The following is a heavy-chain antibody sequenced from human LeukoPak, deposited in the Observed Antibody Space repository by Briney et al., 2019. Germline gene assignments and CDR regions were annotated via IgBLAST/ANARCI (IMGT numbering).Heavy chain of an antibody. CDR3: ARHRTSSGYYSYFDY. D-gene: IGHD3-22*01. V-gene: IGHV4-34*01. CDR2: INHSGST. J-gene: IGHJ4*02. Sequence: SETLSLTCAVYGGSFSGYYWSWIRQPPGKGLEWIGEINHSGSTNYSPSLKSRVTISVDTSKKQFSLKLSSVTAADTAVYYCARHRTSSGYYSYFDYWGQGTLVTVSS. CDR1: GGSFSGYY.